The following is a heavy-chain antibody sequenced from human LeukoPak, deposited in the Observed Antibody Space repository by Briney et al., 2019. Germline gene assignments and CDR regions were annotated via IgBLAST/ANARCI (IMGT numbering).Heavy chain of an antibody. Sequence: SETLSLTCAVHGGSFSGYYWTWIRQPPGKGLEWIGEINHSGTTNYNPSLKSRVTISVDTSKNQFSLKLSSVTAADTAVFYCARGKYIDSGSYNVFDYWGQGTLATVSS. CDR2: INHSGTT. D-gene: IGHD3-10*01. V-gene: IGHV4-34*01. CDR3: ARGKYIDSGSYNVFDY. J-gene: IGHJ4*02. CDR1: GGSFSGYY.